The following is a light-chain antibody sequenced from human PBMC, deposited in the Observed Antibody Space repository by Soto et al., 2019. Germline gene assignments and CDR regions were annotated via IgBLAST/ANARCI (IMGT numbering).Light chain of an antibody. J-gene: IGKJ1*01. CDR1: QSVSSF. CDR2: DAS. V-gene: IGKV3-11*01. CDR3: QHRSNWPPTWT. Sequence: EIVLTQSPATLSLSPGERATLSCRASQSVSSFLAWYQQKPGQAPRLLIYDASNRASVIPARFSGSGSGTDFTLTISSLEPEDFALYYCQHRSNWPPTWTFGQGTKVEIK.